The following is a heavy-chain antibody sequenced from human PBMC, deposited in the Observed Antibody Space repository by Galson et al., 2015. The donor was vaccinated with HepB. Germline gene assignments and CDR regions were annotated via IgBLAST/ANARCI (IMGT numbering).Heavy chain of an antibody. D-gene: IGHD3-10*01. CDR1: GFSFTTYA. Sequence: SLRLSCAVSGFSFTTYAMAWVRQAPGKGLEWLSQICSSGRSTYYAASVKGRFTISRDTSKNTLYLQMNTLRTDDTAIYYCAKAAGNFGELYYYWGQGTLVTVSS. V-gene: IGHV3-23*01. CDR3: AKAAGNFGELYYY. CDR2: ICSSGRST. J-gene: IGHJ4*02.